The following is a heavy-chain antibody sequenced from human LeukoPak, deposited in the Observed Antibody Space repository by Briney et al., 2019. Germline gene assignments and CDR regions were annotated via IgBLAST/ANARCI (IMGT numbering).Heavy chain of an antibody. CDR1: GFTFSSYA. CDR2: ISYDGSKK. J-gene: IGHJ3*02. CDR3: AREGIQLWPHDAFDI. Sequence: GGSLRLSCAASGFTFSSYAMSWVRQAPGKGLEWVAVISYDGSKKFYADSVKGRVTISRDNSKNSLYLQMNSLRDEDTAVYYCAREGIQLWPHDAFDIWGQGTMVTVSS. V-gene: IGHV3-30*03. D-gene: IGHD5-18*01.